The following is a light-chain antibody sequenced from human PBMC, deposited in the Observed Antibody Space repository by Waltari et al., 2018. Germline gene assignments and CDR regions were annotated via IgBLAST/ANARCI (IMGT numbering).Light chain of an antibody. Sequence: QSALTQPASVSGSPGQSSTISCPGTSPDVGSSNYVSWYQQYPGKAPQLIIYDVTQRPSGISTRFSGSKSGNTASLTISGLQAEDEADYFCNSHSTTTPVVFGGGTKVTVL. V-gene: IGLV2-14*03. J-gene: IGLJ2*01. CDR2: DVT. CDR1: SPDVGSSNY. CDR3: NSHSTTTPVV.